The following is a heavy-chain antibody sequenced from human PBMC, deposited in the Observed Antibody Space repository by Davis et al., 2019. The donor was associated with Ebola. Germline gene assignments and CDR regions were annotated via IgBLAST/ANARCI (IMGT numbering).Heavy chain of an antibody. V-gene: IGHV4-34*01. CDR3: ARGRWLAKQFDY. Sequence: SETLSLTCAVYGGSFSGYYWSWIRQPPGKGLEWIGEINHSGSTNYNPSLKSRVTLSVDTSKNQFSLKLSSVTAADTAVYYCARGRWLAKQFDYWGQGTLVTVSS. J-gene: IGHJ4*02. CDR2: INHSGST. D-gene: IGHD6-19*01. CDR1: GGSFSGYY.